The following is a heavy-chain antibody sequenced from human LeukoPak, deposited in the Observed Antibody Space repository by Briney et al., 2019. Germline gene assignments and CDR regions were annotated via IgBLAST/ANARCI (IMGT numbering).Heavy chain of an antibody. V-gene: IGHV4-34*01. J-gene: IGHJ4*02. CDR2: INHSGST. Sequence: SETLSLTCAVYGGSFSGYYWSCLRQPPGKGLEWIGEINHSGSTNYNPSLKSRVTISVDTSKNQFSLKLSSVTAADTAVYYCARGDIVATYWGQGTLVTVSS. CDR1: GGSFSGYY. D-gene: IGHD5-12*01. CDR3: ARGDIVATY.